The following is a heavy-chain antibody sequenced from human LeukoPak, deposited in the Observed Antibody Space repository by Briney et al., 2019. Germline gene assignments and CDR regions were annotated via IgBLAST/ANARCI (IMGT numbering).Heavy chain of an antibody. Sequence: SETLSLTCTVSGGSISTSNYYWGWIRQPPGKGLEWIGNIFYSGSTYYSPSLRSRVTISVDTSKNQVSLKLSSVTAADTAVYYCARDGEMATIENYFDYWGQGTLVTVSS. CDR2: IFYSGST. D-gene: IGHD5-24*01. CDR3: ARDGEMATIENYFDY. V-gene: IGHV4-39*07. CDR1: GGSISTSNYY. J-gene: IGHJ4*02.